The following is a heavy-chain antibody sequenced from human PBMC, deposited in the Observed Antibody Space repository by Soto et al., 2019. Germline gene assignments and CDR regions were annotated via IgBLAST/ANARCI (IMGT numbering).Heavy chain of an antibody. V-gene: IGHV1-18*01. CDR1: GYTFSNYG. J-gene: IGHJ4*02. Sequence: GAPVKVSCKASGYTFSNYGISWVRQAPGQRAGWMGWISAYNGNTNYARKLQGRVTMTTDTSTSTAYMELRSLRSDDTAVYYCARLLEQWLVLAGGVCYFDYWGQGTLVTVSS. CDR2: ISAYNGNT. D-gene: IGHD6-19*01. CDR3: ARLLEQWLVLAGGVCYFDY.